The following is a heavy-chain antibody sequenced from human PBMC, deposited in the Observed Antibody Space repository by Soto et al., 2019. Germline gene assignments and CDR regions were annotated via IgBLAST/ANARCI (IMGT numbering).Heavy chain of an antibody. Sequence: PSETLSLTCAVYGGSFSGYYWSWIRQPPGKGLEWIGEINHSGSTNYNPSLKSRVTISVDTSKNQFSLKLSSVTAADTAVYYCARGQFSSSWYDWGQGTLVTVSS. CDR2: INHSGST. D-gene: IGHD6-13*01. V-gene: IGHV4-34*01. CDR3: ARGQFSSSWYD. J-gene: IGHJ4*02. CDR1: GGSFSGYY.